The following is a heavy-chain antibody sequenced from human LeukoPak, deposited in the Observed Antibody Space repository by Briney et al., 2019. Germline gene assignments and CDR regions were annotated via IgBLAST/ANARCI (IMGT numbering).Heavy chain of an antibody. CDR2: IIPIFGTA. Sequence: PVKVSCKASGGTFSSYAISWVRQAPGQGLEWMGRIIPIFGTANYAQKFQGRVTITTDESTSTAYMELSSLRSEDTAVYYCARVSSGYSGYDYWGQGTLVTVSS. D-gene: IGHD5-12*01. CDR3: ARVSSGYSGYDY. CDR1: GGTFSSYA. J-gene: IGHJ4*02. V-gene: IGHV1-69*05.